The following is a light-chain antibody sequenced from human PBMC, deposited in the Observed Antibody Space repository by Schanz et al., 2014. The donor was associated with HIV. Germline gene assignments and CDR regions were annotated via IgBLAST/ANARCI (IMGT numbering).Light chain of an antibody. V-gene: IGKV3-15*01. J-gene: IGKJ1*01. CDR3: QQSYSTPQT. Sequence: EIVLTQSPATLSVSPGEGASLSCRASHSVSSNLAWYQQKPGQAPRLLIYGASSRATGVPARFSGSGSGTEFTLTISSLQSEDFATYYCQQSYSTPQTFGQGTKVEIK. CDR2: GAS. CDR1: HSVSSN.